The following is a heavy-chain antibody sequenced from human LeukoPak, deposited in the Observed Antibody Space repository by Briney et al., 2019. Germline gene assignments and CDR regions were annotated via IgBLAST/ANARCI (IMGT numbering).Heavy chain of an antibody. CDR2: INWSGGST. Sequence: GGSLRLSCTASGFAFDEHGISWVRQVPGKGLEWVSGINWSGGSTGYADPLRGRFTISRDNAKNSLYLQMDSLRAEDTALYYCARAPITSPFYFDYWGQGTLVTVSS. J-gene: IGHJ4*02. CDR1: GFAFDEHG. CDR3: ARAPITSPFYFDY. D-gene: IGHD2-2*01. V-gene: IGHV3-20*04.